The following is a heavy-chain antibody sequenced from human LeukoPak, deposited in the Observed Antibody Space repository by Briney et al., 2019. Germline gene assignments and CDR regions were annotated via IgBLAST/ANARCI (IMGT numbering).Heavy chain of an antibody. CDR3: ARARGDYDFWSGYYLNWFDP. D-gene: IGHD3-3*01. J-gene: IGHJ5*02. V-gene: IGHV3-48*02. CDR1: RFTFSSYS. CDR2: ISSSSSTI. Sequence: GGSLRLSCAASRFTFSSYSTNWVRQAPGKGLEWVSYISSSSSTIYYADSVKGRFTISRDNAKNSLYLQMNSLRDEDTAVYYCARARGDYDFWSGYYLNWFDPWGQGTLVTVSS.